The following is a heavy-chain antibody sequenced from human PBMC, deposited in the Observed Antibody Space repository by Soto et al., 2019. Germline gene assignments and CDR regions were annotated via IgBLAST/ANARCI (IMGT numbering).Heavy chain of an antibody. V-gene: IGHV5-51*01. J-gene: IGHJ4*02. CDR1: GYIIKNYW. CDR2: IFPDDSDT. Sequence: GESLKISCKASGYIIKNYWIGWVRQMPGQGLEWMGIIFPDDSDTRYSPSFQGHVTISVDKSISTAHVQWSSLKASDSAIYYCFRGGVTSRTFDYWGQGTLVTVPQ. CDR3: FRGGVTSRTFDY. D-gene: IGHD3-16*01.